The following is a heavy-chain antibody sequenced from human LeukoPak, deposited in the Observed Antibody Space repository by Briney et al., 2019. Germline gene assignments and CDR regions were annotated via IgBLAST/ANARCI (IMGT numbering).Heavy chain of an antibody. CDR3: ARAIGGYSYGPFDY. CDR1: GFTFSSYA. CDR2: ISSNGCSK. V-gene: IGHV3-64*01. Sequence: GGSLRLSCAASGFTFSSYAMHWVRQAPGKGLEYVSAISSNGCSKYYANSVKGRFTISRDNSKNTLYLQMGSLRAEDMAVYYCARAIGGYSYGPFDYWGQGTLVTVSS. J-gene: IGHJ4*02. D-gene: IGHD5-18*01.